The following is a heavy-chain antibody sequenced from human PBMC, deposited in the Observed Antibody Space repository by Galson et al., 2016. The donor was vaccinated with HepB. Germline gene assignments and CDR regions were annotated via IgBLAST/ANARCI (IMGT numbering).Heavy chain of an antibody. CDR2: ISSHNSNI. J-gene: IGHJ4*02. D-gene: IGHD5-12*01. Sequence: SLRLSCAASGFTFNYYGMIWVRQAPGKGLEWVSFISSHNSNIYYADSVNGRFTISRDNAYNSLYLQMNSLRVEDTAVYYCVRGAGGYAPHFDYWGQGTLVTVS. CDR1: GFTFNYYG. CDR3: VRGAGGYAPHFDY. V-gene: IGHV3-21*01.